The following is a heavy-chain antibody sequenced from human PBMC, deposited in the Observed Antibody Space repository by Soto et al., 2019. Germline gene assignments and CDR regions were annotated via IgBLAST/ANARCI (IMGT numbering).Heavy chain of an antibody. CDR2: ISYDGSNK. Sequence: PGGSLRLSCAASGFTFISYGMHWVRQAPGKGLEWVAVISYDGSNKYYADSVKGRFTISRDNSKNTLYLQMNSLRAEDTAVYYCAKDRERYYYYYGMDVWGQGTTVTVSS. J-gene: IGHJ6*02. D-gene: IGHD1-1*01. CDR3: AKDRERYYYYYGMDV. CDR1: GFTFISYG. V-gene: IGHV3-30*18.